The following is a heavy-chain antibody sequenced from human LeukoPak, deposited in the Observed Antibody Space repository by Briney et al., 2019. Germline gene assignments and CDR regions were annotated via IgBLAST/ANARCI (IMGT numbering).Heavy chain of an antibody. Sequence: PGGSLRLSCAASGFTFSSYSMNWVRQAPGKGLEWVSSISSSSSYIYYADSVKGRFTISRDNSKNTLYLQMNSLRAEDTAVYYCAKDTMATMTYDYWGQGTLVTVSS. V-gene: IGHV3-21*04. CDR2: ISSSSSYI. J-gene: IGHJ4*02. CDR1: GFTFSSYS. D-gene: IGHD5-24*01. CDR3: AKDTMATMTYDY.